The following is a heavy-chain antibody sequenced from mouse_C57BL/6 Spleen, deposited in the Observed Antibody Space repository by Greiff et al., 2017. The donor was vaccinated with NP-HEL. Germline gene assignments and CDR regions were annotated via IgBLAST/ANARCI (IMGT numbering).Heavy chain of an antibody. V-gene: IGHV1-69*01. CDR1: GYTFTSYW. CDR3: ARSRCSSPYAMDY. D-gene: IGHD1-1*01. J-gene: IGHJ4*01. Sequence: VQLQQPGAELVMPGASVKLSCKVSGYTFTSYWMHWVKQRPGQGLEWIGEIDPSDSYTNYNQKFKGKSTLTVDKSSSTAYMQLSSLTSDDSAVYYCARSRCSSPYAMDYWGQGTSVTISS. CDR2: IDPSDSYT.